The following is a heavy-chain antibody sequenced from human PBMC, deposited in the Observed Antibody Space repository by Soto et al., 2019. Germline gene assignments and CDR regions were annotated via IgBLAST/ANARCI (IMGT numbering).Heavy chain of an antibody. CDR1: GGTFSSYT. CDR3: AREMTAVGYGYYYMDV. J-gene: IGHJ6*03. Sequence: QVQLVQSGAEVKKPGSSVKVSCKASGGTFSSYTISWVRQAPGQGLEWMGRIIPILGIANYAQKFQGRVTITANKSTSTAYMELSSLRSEDTAVYYCAREMTAVGYGYYYMDVWGKGTTVTVSS. D-gene: IGHD4-17*01. V-gene: IGHV1-69*08. CDR2: IIPILGIA.